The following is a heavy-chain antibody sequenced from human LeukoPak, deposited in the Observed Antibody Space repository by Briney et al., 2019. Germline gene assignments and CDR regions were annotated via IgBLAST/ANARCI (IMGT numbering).Heavy chain of an antibody. CDR2: ISSSSSYM. J-gene: IGHJ4*02. CDR1: GFTFSSYS. Sequence: GGSLRLSCAASGFTFSSYSMNWVRQAPGKGLEWVSSISSSSSYMYYADSVKGRFTISRDNAKNSLYLQMNSLRAEDTAVYYCARLTIFGVVNVFWGQGTLVTVSS. V-gene: IGHV3-21*01. D-gene: IGHD3-3*01. CDR3: ARLTIFGVVNVF.